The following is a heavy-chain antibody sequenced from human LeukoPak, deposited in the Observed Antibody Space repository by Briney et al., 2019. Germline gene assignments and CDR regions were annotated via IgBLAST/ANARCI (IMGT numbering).Heavy chain of an antibody. J-gene: IGHJ6*02. CDR3: ARATLNSDSRPYYYYYGMDV. CDR1: GFTVSSNY. D-gene: IGHD1-1*01. V-gene: IGHV3-66*01. Sequence: GGSLRLSCAASGFTVSSNYMSWVRQAPGKGLEWVSVIYSGGSTYYADSVKGRFTISRDNSKNTLYLQMNSLRAEDTAVYYCARATLNSDSRPYYYYYGMDVWGQGTTVTVSS. CDR2: IYSGGST.